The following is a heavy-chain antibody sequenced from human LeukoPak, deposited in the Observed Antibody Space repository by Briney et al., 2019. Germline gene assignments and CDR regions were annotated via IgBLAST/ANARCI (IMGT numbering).Heavy chain of an antibody. D-gene: IGHD2-15*01. V-gene: IGHV1-69*05. CDR1: GGTSSSYA. CDR3: ARDPLVYCSGGSCYYENWFDP. CDR2: IIPIFGTA. J-gene: IGHJ5*02. Sequence: SVKVSCKASGGTSSSYAISWVRQAPGQGLEWMGGIIPIFGTANYAQKFQGRVTITTDESTSTAYMELSSLRSEDTAVYYCARDPLVYCSGGSCYYENWFDPWGQGTLVTVSS.